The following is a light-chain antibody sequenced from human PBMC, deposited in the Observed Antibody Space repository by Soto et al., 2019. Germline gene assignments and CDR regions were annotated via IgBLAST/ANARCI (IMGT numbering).Light chain of an antibody. Sequence: EIVLTQSPGTLSLSPGERATLSCRASQSVSSSYLAWYQQKPGQAPRLLIYGASSRATGIPDRFSGSGSGTDLPLTISRLEPEDFAVYYCQQYGSSPPYTFGQGTELEIK. CDR1: QSVSSSY. CDR2: GAS. V-gene: IGKV3-20*01. CDR3: QQYGSSPPYT. J-gene: IGKJ2*01.